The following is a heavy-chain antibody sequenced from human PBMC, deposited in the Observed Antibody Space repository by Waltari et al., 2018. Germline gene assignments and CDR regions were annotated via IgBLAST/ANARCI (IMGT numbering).Heavy chain of an antibody. J-gene: IGHJ4*02. CDR2: IQRSGRT. CDR3: VRDRGRGIYLDS. Sequence: QMQLQESGPGLVKPSGTLSVTCTVSGDSMSSTDWWSWVRQSPEKGLEWIGQIQRSGRTHYNPSLESRVTISIDTSNNQFSLKVTSTTAADTAVYYCVRDRGRGIYLDSWGRGTLVTVSP. V-gene: IGHV4-4*02. D-gene: IGHD2-15*01. CDR1: GDSMSSTDW.